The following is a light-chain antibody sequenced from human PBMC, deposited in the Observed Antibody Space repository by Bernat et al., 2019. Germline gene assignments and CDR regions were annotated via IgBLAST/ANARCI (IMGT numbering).Light chain of an antibody. CDR2: KAS. Sequence: DIQMTQSPSTLSASVGDRVTITCRASQSISSWLAWYQQKPGKAPKLLIYKASSLESGVPSRFSGSGSGTEFTLTISSLQPDDFATYYCQQYNSYSWNFRQGTKVEIK. J-gene: IGKJ1*01. V-gene: IGKV1-5*03. CDR3: QQYNSYSWN. CDR1: QSISSW.